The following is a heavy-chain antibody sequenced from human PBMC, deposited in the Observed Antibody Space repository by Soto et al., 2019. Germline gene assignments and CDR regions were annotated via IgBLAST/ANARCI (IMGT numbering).Heavy chain of an antibody. V-gene: IGHV3-23*01. CDR3: AKGVVGTSAYYYYGMDV. D-gene: IGHD1-26*01. J-gene: IGHJ6*02. CDR2: ISGSGGST. Sequence: GWSLRLSCAASGFTFSSYAMSWVRQAPGKGLEWVSAISGSGGSTYYADSVKGRFTISRDNSKNTLYLQMNSLRAEDTAVYYCAKGVVGTSAYYYYGMDVWGQGTTVTVSS. CDR1: GFTFSSYA.